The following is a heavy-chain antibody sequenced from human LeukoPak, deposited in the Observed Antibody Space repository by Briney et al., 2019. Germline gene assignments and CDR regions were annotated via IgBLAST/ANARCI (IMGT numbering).Heavy chain of an antibody. V-gene: IGHV3-23*01. CDR2: ISGSGGST. J-gene: IGHJ1*01. Sequence: PGGSLRLSCAASGFTFSSYAVSWVRQAPGKGLEWVSAISGSGGSTYYADSVKGRFTISRDNSKNTLYLQMNSLRAEDTAVYYCAKAPDSSGYYPKHWGQGTLVTVSS. CDR1: GFTFSSYA. D-gene: IGHD3-22*01. CDR3: AKAPDSSGYYPKH.